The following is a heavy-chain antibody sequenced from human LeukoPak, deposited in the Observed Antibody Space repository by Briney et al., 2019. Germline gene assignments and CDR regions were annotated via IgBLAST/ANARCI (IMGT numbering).Heavy chain of an antibody. CDR2: ISSSSSYI. CDR3: ARDRSGYSYGYHFDY. Sequence: GGSLRLSCAASGFTFSIYWMSWFRQAPGKGLEWVSSISSSSSYIYYADSVKGRFTISRDNAKNSLYLQMNSLRAEDTAVYYCARDRSGYSYGYHFDYWGQGTLVTVSS. V-gene: IGHV3-21*01. CDR1: GFTFSIYW. D-gene: IGHD5-18*01. J-gene: IGHJ4*02.